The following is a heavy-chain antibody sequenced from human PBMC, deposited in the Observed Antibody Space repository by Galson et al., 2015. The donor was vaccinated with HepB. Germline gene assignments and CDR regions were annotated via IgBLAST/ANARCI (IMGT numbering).Heavy chain of an antibody. CDR3: AKAGCSGAGCYLRYSWIDS. CDR2: ITTSSSYI. D-gene: IGHD2-2*01. J-gene: IGHJ5*01. CDR1: GFTLRAYD. V-gene: IGHV3-21*06. Sequence: SLRLSCAASGFTLRAYDMYWVRQAPGKGLEWVSSITTSSSYIYYADSMRGRFTISRDNAKNSLFLQMDSLRAEDTAVYYCAKAGCSGAGCYLRYSWIDSWGQGTLVTVSS.